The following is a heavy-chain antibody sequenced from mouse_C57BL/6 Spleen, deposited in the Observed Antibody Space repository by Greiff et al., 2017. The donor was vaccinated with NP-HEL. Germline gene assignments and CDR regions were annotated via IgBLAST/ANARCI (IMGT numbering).Heavy chain of an antibody. Sequence: EVQLVESGPELVKPGASGKMSCKASGYTFTDYKMHWVKQSHGKGLEWIGYINPNNGGTRYNQKFKGNATLTVNKSSSTAYMELRSLTSEDSAVYYCAMGGRGWFAYWGQGTLVTVSA. CDR1: GYTFTDYK. CDR2: INPNNGGT. V-gene: IGHV1-22*01. CDR3: AMGGRGWFAY. J-gene: IGHJ3*01.